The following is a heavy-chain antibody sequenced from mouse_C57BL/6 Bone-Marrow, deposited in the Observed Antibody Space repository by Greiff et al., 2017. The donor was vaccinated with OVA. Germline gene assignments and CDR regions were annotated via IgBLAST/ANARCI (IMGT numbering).Heavy chain of an antibody. V-gene: IGHV1-53*01. CDR3: ARHYSNKGFAY. CDR1: GYTFTSYW. CDR2: INPNNGGT. D-gene: IGHD2-5*01. Sequence: QVQLQQPGTELVKPGASVKLSCKASGYTFTSYWMHWVKQRPGQDLEWIGDINPNNGGTSYNQKFKGKATLTVDKSSSPAYMELRSLTSEDTAVYYCARHYSNKGFAYWGQGTLVTVSA. J-gene: IGHJ3*01.